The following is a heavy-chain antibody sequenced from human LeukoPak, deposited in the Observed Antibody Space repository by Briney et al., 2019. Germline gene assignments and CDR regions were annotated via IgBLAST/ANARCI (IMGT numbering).Heavy chain of an antibody. Sequence: GGSLRLSCAASGFTVSSNYMSWVRQAPGKGLEWVSVIYSGGSTYYADSVKGRFTISRDNSKNTLYLQMNSLRAEDTAVYYCARGYYDSSGYYWVKDYWGQGTLVTVSS. J-gene: IGHJ4*02. V-gene: IGHV3-66*01. D-gene: IGHD3-22*01. CDR3: ARGYYDSSGYYWVKDY. CDR2: IYSGGST. CDR1: GFTVSSNY.